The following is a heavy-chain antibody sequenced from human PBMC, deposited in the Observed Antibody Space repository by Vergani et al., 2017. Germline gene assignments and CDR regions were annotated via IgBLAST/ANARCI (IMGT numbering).Heavy chain of an antibody. CDR1: GYTFTCYY. D-gene: IGHD3-10*01. V-gene: IGHV1-2*02. Sequence: QVQLVQSGAEVKKPGASVKVSCKASGYTFTCYYMHWVRQAPGQGLEWMGWINTNSGGTNYAQKFQGRVTMTRDTSISTAYMELSRLRSDDTAVYYCARGRDRSGSISLGYWGQGTLVTVSS. J-gene: IGHJ4*02. CDR3: ARGRDRSGSISLGY. CDR2: INTNSGGT.